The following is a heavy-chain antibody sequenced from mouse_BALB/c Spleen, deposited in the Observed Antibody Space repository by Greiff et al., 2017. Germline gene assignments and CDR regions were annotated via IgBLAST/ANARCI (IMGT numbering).Heavy chain of an antibody. Sequence: QVQLKQSGAELVRPGSSVKISCKASGYAFSSYWMNWVKQRPGQGLEWIGQIYPGDGDTNYNGKFKGKATLTADKSSSTAYMQLSSLTSEDSAVYFCARGSGNYDPIDDWGQGTTLTVSS. CDR1: GYAFSSYW. V-gene: IGHV1-80*01. CDR2: IYPGDGDT. CDR3: ARGSGNYDPIDD. J-gene: IGHJ2*01. D-gene: IGHD2-1*01.